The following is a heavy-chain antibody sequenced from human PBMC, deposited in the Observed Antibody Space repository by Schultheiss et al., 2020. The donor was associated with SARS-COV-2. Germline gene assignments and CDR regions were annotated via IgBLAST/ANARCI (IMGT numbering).Heavy chain of an antibody. D-gene: IGHD1-26*01. V-gene: IGHV3-11*01. CDR3: ARDERMGATTFVDY. J-gene: IGHJ4*02. CDR2: ISSSGSTI. CDR1: GFTFSDYY. Sequence: GESLKISCAASGFTFSDYYMSWIRQAPGKGLEWVSYISSSGSTIYYADSVKGRFTISRDNAKNSLYLQMNSLRAEDTAVYYCARDERMGATTFVDYWGQGTLVTVSS.